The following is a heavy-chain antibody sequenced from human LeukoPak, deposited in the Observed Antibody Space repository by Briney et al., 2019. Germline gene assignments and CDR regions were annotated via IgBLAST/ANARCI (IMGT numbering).Heavy chain of an antibody. V-gene: IGHV1-18*01. CDR3: ALGKRSRGGTPTGY. CDR2: ISAYNGNT. J-gene: IGHJ4*02. CDR1: GYTFTSYG. D-gene: IGHD4-23*01. Sequence: ASVKVSCKASGYTFTSYGISWVRKAPGPGLEWMGWISAYNGNTNYAQKLQGRVTMTTDTSTSTAYMELRSLRSDDTAVYYCALGKRSRGGTPTGYWGQGTLVTVSS.